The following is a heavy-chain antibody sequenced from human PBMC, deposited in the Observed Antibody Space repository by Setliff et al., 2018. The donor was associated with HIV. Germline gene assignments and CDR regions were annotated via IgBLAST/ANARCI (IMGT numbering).Heavy chain of an antibody. D-gene: IGHD3-16*01. V-gene: IGHV1-69*13. J-gene: IGHJ4*02. CDR3: ARSRGTWGTSFGY. CDR2: IIPIFPSP. Sequence: SVKVSCKTSGDSFRRHAISWVRQAPGQGLEWMGGIIPIFPSPKYAEKFQGRVTVTADESTSTAYMELSSLRFEDTAVYYCARSRGTWGTSFGYWGLGTLVTVSS. CDR1: GDSFRRHA.